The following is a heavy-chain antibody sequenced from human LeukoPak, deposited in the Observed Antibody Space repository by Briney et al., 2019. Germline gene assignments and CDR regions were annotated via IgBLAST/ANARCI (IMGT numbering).Heavy chain of an antibody. CDR1: GFTFSSYG. Sequence: GGSLRLFCAASGFTFSSYGMHWVRQAPGKGLEWVAFIWYDGSNKYYADSVKGRFTISRDNSKNTLYLQMNSLRAEDTAVYYCARDSQWLAPFDYWGQGTLVTVSS. J-gene: IGHJ4*02. V-gene: IGHV3-33*01. CDR3: ARDSQWLAPFDY. D-gene: IGHD6-19*01. CDR2: IWYDGSNK.